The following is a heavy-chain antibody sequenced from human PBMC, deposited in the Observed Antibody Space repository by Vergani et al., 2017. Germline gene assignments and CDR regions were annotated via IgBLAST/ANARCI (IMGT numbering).Heavy chain of an antibody. J-gene: IGHJ4*02. Sequence: QVQLQESGPGLVKPSETLSLTCTVSGGSISSYYWSWIRQPPGKGLEWIGYIYYSGSTNYNPSLKSRVTISVDTSKNQFSLKLSSGTAADTAVYYCARPDNYGDYVPFDYWGQGTLVTVSS. V-gene: IGHV4-59*01. CDR3: ARPDNYGDYVPFDY. D-gene: IGHD4-17*01. CDR1: GGSISSYY. CDR2: IYYSGST.